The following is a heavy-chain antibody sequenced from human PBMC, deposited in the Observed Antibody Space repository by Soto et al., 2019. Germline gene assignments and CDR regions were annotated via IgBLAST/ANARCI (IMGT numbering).Heavy chain of an antibody. CDR2: ISSSSSYT. CDR1: GFTFSDYY. Sequence: GSLRLSCAASGFTFSDYYMSWIRQAPGKGLEWVSYISSSSSYTNYADSVKGRFTISRDNAKNSLYLQMNSLRAEDTAVYYCARHNYYDSSGYESHDYWGQGTLVTVSS. J-gene: IGHJ4*02. CDR3: ARHNYYDSSGYESHDY. D-gene: IGHD3-22*01. V-gene: IGHV3-11*06.